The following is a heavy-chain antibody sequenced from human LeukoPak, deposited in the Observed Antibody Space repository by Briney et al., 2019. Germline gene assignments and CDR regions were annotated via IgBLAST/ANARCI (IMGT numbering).Heavy chain of an antibody. CDR1: GFTVSSNY. Sequence: TGGSLRLSCAASGFTVSSNYMSWVRQAPGKGLEWVSVIYSGGSTYYADSVKGRFTISRDNAKNSLYLQMNSLRAEDTAVYYCARDGRGTESVVNTYYYYYSMDVWGQGTTVTVSS. D-gene: IGHD3-22*01. CDR2: IYSGGST. V-gene: IGHV3-53*01. CDR3: ARDGRGTESVVNTYYYYYSMDV. J-gene: IGHJ6*02.